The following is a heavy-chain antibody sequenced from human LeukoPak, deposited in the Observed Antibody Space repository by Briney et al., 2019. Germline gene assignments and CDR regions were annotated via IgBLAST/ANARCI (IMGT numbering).Heavy chain of an antibody. CDR2: ISTYNGYT. J-gene: IGHJ4*02. D-gene: IGHD6-19*01. Sequence: ASVKVSCKASGYTFTSYGIGWVRQAPGQGLEWMGWISTYNGYTNYAQNLQGRVTMTTGTSTSTAYMELRSLRSDDTAVYYCARGGTGWSRDYWGQGTLVTVSS. CDR3: ARGGTGWSRDY. V-gene: IGHV1-18*01. CDR1: GYTFTSYG.